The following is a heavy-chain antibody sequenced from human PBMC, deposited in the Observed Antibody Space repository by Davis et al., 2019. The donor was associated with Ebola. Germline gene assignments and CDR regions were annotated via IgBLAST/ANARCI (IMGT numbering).Heavy chain of an antibody. CDR2: IKSDGSST. Sequence: GSLKISCAASGFTFSTYWMHWVRQAPGKGLVWVSRIKSDGSSTYYADSVKGRFTISRDNAKNSLYLQMNSLGADDTAVYYCARVSYSDYYWGQGTLVTVSS. CDR1: GFTFSTYW. V-gene: IGHV3-74*01. J-gene: IGHJ4*02. CDR3: ARVSYSDYY. D-gene: IGHD4-11*01.